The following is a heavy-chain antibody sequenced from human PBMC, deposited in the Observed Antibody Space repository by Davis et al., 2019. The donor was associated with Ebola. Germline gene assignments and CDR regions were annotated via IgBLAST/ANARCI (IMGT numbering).Heavy chain of an antibody. Sequence: SETLSLTCTVSGGSISSSSYYWGWIRQPPGKGLEWIGTIYYSGSTYYNPSLKSRVTISVDTSKNQFSLKLSSVTAADTAVYYCANAQGLYYYYYGMDVWGKGTTVTVSS. CDR2: IYYSGST. CDR3: ANAQGLYYYYYGMDV. V-gene: IGHV4-39*01. CDR1: GGSISSSSYY. J-gene: IGHJ6*04.